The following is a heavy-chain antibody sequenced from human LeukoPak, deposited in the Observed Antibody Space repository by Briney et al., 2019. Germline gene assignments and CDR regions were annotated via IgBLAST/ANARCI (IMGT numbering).Heavy chain of an antibody. V-gene: IGHV3-66*02. CDR1: GFTVSSNY. CDR2: IYSGDST. Sequence: GGSLRLSCAASGFTVSSNYMSWVRQAPGMGLEWVSVIYSGDSTYYADSVKGRFTISRDNSKNTLYLQMNSLRAEDTAVYYCARGRYYDFWSGYRGYYFDYWGQGTLVTVSS. J-gene: IGHJ4*02. D-gene: IGHD3-3*01. CDR3: ARGRYYDFWSGYRGYYFDY.